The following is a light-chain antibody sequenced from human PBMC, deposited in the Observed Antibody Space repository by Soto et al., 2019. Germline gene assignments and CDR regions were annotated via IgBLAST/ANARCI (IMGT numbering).Light chain of an antibody. CDR2: DTP. Sequence: IVVTQSPPTLSVWGGERATLSGRARRSVGAKLAWYQQKPGQAPSLVIYDTPTRSAGIPARFSGSAPRTDLTLTITRLQSDDSGIYSCTQYNNQAHITFAQGTTLEIK. J-gene: IGKJ5*01. V-gene: IGKV3-15*01. CDR1: RSVGAK. CDR3: TQYNNQAHIT.